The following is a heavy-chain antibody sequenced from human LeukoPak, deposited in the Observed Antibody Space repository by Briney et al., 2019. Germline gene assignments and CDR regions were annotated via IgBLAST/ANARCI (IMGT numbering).Heavy chain of an antibody. J-gene: IGHJ4*02. CDR2: IYYSGSS. V-gene: IGHV4-59*12. CDR3: ARDGTSFWSGTRFDY. CDR1: GGSISSYY. Sequence: SETLSLTCTVSGGSISSYYWSWIRQPPGKGLEWIGYIYYSGSSNYNPSLKSRVTMSVDTSKNQFSLKLSSVTAADTAVYYCARDGTSFWSGTRFDYWGQGTLVTVSS. D-gene: IGHD3-3*01.